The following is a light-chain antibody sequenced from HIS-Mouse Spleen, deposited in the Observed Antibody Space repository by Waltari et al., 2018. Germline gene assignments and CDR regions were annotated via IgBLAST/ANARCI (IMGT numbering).Light chain of an antibody. V-gene: IGKV3-20*01. CDR2: GAS. J-gene: IGKJ4*01. CDR3: QQYGSSLRLT. Sequence: EIVLTQSPGTLSLSPGERATLSCRASQSVSSSYLAWYQQKPGQAPRLLIYGASSRAPGIPDRFSGSGSGTDFTLTISRLEPEDFAVYYCQQYGSSLRLTFGGGTKVEIK. CDR1: QSVSSSY.